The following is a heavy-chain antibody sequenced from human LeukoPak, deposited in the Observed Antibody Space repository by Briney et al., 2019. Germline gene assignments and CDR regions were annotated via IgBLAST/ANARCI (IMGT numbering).Heavy chain of an antibody. CDR2: INPNSGGT. D-gene: IGHD1-14*01. V-gene: IGHV1-2*06. CDR3: ARAGIRLGYRTDY. Sequence: ASVKVSCKASGYTLTGYYMHWVRQAPGQGLEWMGRINPNSGGTNYAQKFQGRVTMTRDTSISTAYMELSRLKSDDTAVYYCARAGIRLGYRTDYWGQGTLVTVSS. CDR1: GYTLTGYY. J-gene: IGHJ4*02.